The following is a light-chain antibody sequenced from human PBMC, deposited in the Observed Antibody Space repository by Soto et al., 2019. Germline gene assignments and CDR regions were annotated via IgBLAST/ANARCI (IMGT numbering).Light chain of an antibody. CDR2: GAS. CDR3: QQYGSSAPIT. CDR1: QSVKKNN. J-gene: IGKJ5*01. V-gene: IGKV3-20*01. Sequence: EIVLTQSPGTLSLSPGERGTLSCRASQSVKKNNLNWYQQKPGQAPRLLIYGASIRATGIPDRFSGSGSETDFTLTISRLEPEDFALYYCQQYGSSAPITFGQGTRLEIK.